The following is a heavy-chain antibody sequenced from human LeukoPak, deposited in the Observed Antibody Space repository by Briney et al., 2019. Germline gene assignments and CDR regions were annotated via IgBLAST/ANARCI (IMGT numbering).Heavy chain of an antibody. CDR3: ARGKQYYDFWSGYYPSDY. V-gene: IGHV1-8*01. D-gene: IGHD3-3*01. CDR1: GYTFTSYD. J-gene: IGHJ4*02. Sequence: GASVKVSCKASGYTFTSYDINWVRQATGQGLEWMGWMNPNSGNTGYAQKFQGRVTMTRNTSISTAYMELSSLRSEDTAVYYCARGKQYYDFWSGYYPSDYWGQGTLVTVSS. CDR2: MNPNSGNT.